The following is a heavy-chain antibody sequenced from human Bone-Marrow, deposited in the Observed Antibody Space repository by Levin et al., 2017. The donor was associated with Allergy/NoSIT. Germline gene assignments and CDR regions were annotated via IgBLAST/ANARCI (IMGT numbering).Heavy chain of an antibody. Sequence: ETLSLTCAASGFTFSGSWMSWVRQAPGRGLEWVASITPDGSDTYYVDSVKGRFTISRDNAKISLYLQMNSLRLEDTAVYYCAKGPFWGQGTLVTVSS. CDR3: AKGPF. J-gene: IGHJ4*02. CDR1: GFTFSGSW. CDR2: ITPDGSDT. V-gene: IGHV3-7*01.